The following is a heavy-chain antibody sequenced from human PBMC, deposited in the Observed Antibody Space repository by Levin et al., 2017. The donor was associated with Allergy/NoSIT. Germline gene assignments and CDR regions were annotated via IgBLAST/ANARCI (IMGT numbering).Heavy chain of an antibody. CDR1: GYTLTELS. CDR3: ATGLRLGYCSSTSCKDAFDI. D-gene: IGHD2-2*01. V-gene: IGHV1-24*01. J-gene: IGHJ3*02. Sequence: ASVKVSCKVSGYTLTELSMHWVRQAPGKGLEWMGGFDPEDGETIYAQKFQGRVTMTEDTSTDTAYMELSSLRSEDTAVYYCATGLRLGYCSSTSCKDAFDIWGQGTMVTVSS. CDR2: FDPEDGET.